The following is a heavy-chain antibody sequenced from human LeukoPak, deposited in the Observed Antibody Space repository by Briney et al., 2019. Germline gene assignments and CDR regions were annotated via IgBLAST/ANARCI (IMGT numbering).Heavy chain of an antibody. CDR2: IWYDGSNK. Sequence: QPGGSLRLSCAASGFTFSSYGMHWVRQALGKGLEWVAVIWYDGSNKYYADSVKGRFTISRDNSKNTLYLQMNSLRAEDTAVYYCARTQYDILDAFDIWGQGTMVTVSS. CDR1: GFTFSSYG. J-gene: IGHJ3*02. CDR3: ARTQYDILDAFDI. V-gene: IGHV3-33*01. D-gene: IGHD3-9*01.